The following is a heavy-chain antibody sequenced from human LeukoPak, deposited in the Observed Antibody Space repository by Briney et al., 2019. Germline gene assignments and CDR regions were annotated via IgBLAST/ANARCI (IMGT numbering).Heavy chain of an antibody. CDR2: INQDGYEK. J-gene: IGHJ6*02. Sequence: PGGSLRLSCVTSGFTFSSYWMTWVRRAPGKGLEWVANINQDGYEKNYVDSVKGRFTISRDNPKNSLYLQMNSLRAEDTAVYFCVRDMDVWAQGTTVTVSS. V-gene: IGHV3-7*05. CDR1: GFTFSSYW. CDR3: VRDMDV.